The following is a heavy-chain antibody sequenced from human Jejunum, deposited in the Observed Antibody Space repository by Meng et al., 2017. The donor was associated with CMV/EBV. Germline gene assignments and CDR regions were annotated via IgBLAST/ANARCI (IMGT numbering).Heavy chain of an antibody. CDR3: AKDSSSAFWSTYYSFYSYGMDV. CDR2: ASGGGGSR. Sequence: MRWGRKAPGKGMEWVSGASGGGGSRFYADSVKGRFTISRDNTRNTVYLQMNSLRAEDTAVYYCAKDSSSAFWSTYYSFYSYGMDVWGQGTTVTVSS. V-gene: IGHV3-23*01. J-gene: IGHJ6*02. D-gene: IGHD3-3*01.